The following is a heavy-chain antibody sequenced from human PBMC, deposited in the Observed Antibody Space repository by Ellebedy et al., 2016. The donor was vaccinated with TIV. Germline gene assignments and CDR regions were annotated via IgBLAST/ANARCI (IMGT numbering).Heavy chain of an antibody. D-gene: IGHD3-10*01. J-gene: IGHJ4*03. Sequence: PGGSLRLSCAASGFSFSSYGMSWVRQAPGKGLEWVANIKQDGSEKWYVDSVKGRFTISRDNAKNSLYLQMSSLRAEDTAVYYCARDQGWAYPGSTRFDYWGQGTLVTVSS. V-gene: IGHV3-7*01. CDR3: ARDQGWAYPGSTRFDY. CDR2: IKQDGSEK. CDR1: GFSFSSYG.